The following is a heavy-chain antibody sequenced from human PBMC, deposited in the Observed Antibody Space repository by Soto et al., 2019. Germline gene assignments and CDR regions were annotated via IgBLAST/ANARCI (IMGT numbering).Heavy chain of an antibody. CDR1: GGSISSSSW. CDR2: IFESGAT. J-gene: IGHJ4*02. Sequence: QVQLQESGPGLVKPSGTLSLTCALSGGSISSSSWWRWVRQSPGKGLEWIGEIFESGATNYNPSLKSRLTMSVDKSKTQFSLNLSSLTAADTAVYFCTTSHGGELNSWGQGTLVTVSS. V-gene: IGHV4-4*02. D-gene: IGHD1-7*01. CDR3: TTSHGGELNS.